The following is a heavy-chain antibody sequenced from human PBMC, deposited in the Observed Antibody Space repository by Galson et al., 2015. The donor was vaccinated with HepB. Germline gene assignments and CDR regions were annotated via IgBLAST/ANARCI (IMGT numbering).Heavy chain of an antibody. CDR2: IRSKAYGGTT. J-gene: IGHJ5*02. CDR1: GFTFGDYA. CDR3: TRDMAVSSWWSWFDP. V-gene: IGHV3-49*03. D-gene: IGHD6-13*01. Sequence: SLRLSCAASGFTFGDYAMSWFRQAPGKGLEWVGFIRSKAYGGTTEYAASVKGRFTISRDDSKSIAYLQMISLKTEDTAVYYCTRDMAVSSWWSWFDPWGQGTLVTVSS.